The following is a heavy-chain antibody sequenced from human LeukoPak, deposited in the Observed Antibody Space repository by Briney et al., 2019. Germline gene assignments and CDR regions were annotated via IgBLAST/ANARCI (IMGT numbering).Heavy chain of an antibody. J-gene: IGHJ5*02. D-gene: IGHD6-19*01. V-gene: IGHV1-3*04. CDR3: ARTLIAVENTPDWFDP. Sequence: ASVKVSCKASGYTFTNYAMHWVRQAPGQRLEWMGWINTDNGNTKYSQKFQGRVTITRDTSASTAYMELSSLRSEDTAVYYCARTLIAVENTPDWFDPWGQGTLVTVSS. CDR2: INTDNGNT. CDR1: GYTFTNYA.